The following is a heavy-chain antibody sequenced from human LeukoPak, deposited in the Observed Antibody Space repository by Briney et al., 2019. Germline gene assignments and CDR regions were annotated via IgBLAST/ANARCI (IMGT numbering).Heavy chain of an antibody. J-gene: IGHJ6*02. CDR1: GFTFSSYA. Sequence: GGSLRLSCAASGFTFSSYAMHWVRQAPGKGLEWVAVISYDGSNKYYADSVKGRFTISRDNSKNTLYLQMNSLRAEDTAVYYCARDQAESSSSALDVWGQGTTVTVSS. CDR2: ISYDGSNK. V-gene: IGHV3-30-3*01. D-gene: IGHD6-13*01. CDR3: ARDQAESSSSALDV.